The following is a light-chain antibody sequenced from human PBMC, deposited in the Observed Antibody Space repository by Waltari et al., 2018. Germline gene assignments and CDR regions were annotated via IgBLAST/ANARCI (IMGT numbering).Light chain of an antibody. J-gene: IGLJ3*02. V-gene: IGLV3-21*04. CDR2: YDT. CDR1: NLERKS. Sequence: SYVLTQPPSVSVAPGNTATIACGGNNLERKSVHWYQQKPGQTPVAVIYYDTERPSGISDRFSGSNSGNPATLTISRVEAGDEADYYCQLWDSDSDHPVFGGGTKLTVL. CDR3: QLWDSDSDHPV.